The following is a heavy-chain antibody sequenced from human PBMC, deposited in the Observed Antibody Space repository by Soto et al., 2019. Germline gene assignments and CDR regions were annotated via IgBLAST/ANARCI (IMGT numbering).Heavy chain of an antibody. CDR3: ARARYYGSGSGYGLDV. CDR2: VFYTGST. V-gene: IGHV4-61*08. D-gene: IGHD3-10*01. J-gene: IGHJ6*02. Sequence: QVQLQESGPGLVKPSETLSLTCTVSGGSVSGGDYYWNWIRQPPGKGLEWIAYVFYTGSTNYNPSLNSRVTISVDTSRKRFALSLSSVTAADTAVYYCARARYYGSGSGYGLDVWGQGTTVTVSS. CDR1: GGSVSGGDYY.